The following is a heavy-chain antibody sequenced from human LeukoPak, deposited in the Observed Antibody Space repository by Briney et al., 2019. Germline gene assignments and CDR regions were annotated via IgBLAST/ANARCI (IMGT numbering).Heavy chain of an antibody. V-gene: IGHV4-31*03. CDR2: IYYSGST. CDR1: GGSISSGGYY. Sequence: SETLSLTCTVSGGSISSGGYYWSWIRQHPGRGLEWIGYIYYSGSTYFNPSLKSRVTISADTSKNQFTLTLSSVTAADTAVYYCARARSAAGNFDYWGQGTLVTVSS. D-gene: IGHD6-13*01. CDR3: ARARSAAGNFDY. J-gene: IGHJ4*02.